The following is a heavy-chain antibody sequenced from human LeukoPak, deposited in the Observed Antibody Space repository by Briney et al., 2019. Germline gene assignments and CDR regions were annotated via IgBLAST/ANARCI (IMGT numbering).Heavy chain of an antibody. CDR3: ARHFRPARRGFDY. CDR1: DGSISSYY. V-gene: IGHV4-59*08. D-gene: IGHD6-6*01. CDR2: IYYSWST. Sequence: SEILFFSCTVSDGSISSYYWSWIRQPPGKRLERIGYIYYSWSTNYNPSLQSRVTISVDTSKNQSSLQLSSVTAADTAVYYCARHFRPARRGFDYWGQGTLVTVSS. J-gene: IGHJ4*02.